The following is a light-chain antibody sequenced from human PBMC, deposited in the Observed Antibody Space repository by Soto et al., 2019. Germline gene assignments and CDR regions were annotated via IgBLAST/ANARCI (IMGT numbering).Light chain of an antibody. V-gene: IGKV1-39*01. CDR1: QSITNY. J-gene: IGKJ1*01. CDR3: QQSYSTPWT. CDR2: AAS. Sequence: DLQMTQSPSSLSPSVGDRVTITCRASQSITNYLNWYQKKPGKAPNLLIYAASSLQSGVPSRFSGSGSGTDFTLTISSLQPEDSATYYCQQSYSTPWTFGQGTKVEIK.